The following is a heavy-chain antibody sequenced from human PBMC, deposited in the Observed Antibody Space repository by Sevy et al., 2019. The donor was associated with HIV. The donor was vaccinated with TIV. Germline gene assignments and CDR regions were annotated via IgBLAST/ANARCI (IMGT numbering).Heavy chain of an antibody. D-gene: IGHD3-3*01. CDR1: GFIFNSYV. V-gene: IGHV3-23*01. J-gene: IGHJ4*02. CDR2: ISGHGGST. CDR3: AGGFWGGYDY. Sequence: GGSLRLSCAASGFIFNSYVMNWVRQAPGKGLEWVSAISGHGGSTYYADSVKGRFTISRDNSRKILDLEMNNLRAEDTAVYYCAGGFWGGYDYWGQGTLVTVSS.